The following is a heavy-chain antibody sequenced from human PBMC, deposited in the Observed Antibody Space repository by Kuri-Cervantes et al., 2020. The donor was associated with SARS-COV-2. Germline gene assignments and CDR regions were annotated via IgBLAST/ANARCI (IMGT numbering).Heavy chain of an antibody. D-gene: IGHD5-18*01. CDR1: GYTFTGYY. J-gene: IGHJ3*02. Sequence: ASVKVSCKASGYTFTGYYMHWVRQAPGQGLEWMGWINPNSGGTNYAQKFQGRVTMTRDTSISTAYIELSRLRSDDTAVYYCARDCTSFGYGYGHVFDIWGQGTMVTVSS. CDR2: INPNSGGT. CDR3: ARDCTSFGYGYGHVFDI. V-gene: IGHV1-2*02.